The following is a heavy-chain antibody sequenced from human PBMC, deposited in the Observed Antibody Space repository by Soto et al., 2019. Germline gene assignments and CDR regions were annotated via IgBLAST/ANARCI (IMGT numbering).Heavy chain of an antibody. CDR2: IFYSGNT. V-gene: IGHV4-59*08. CDR3: ARHAPGGPFDS. Sequence: QVQLQESGPGLVKPSENLSLTCTVSGGSINSYYWSWIRQSPGKGLEWIGYIFYSGNTNYNPSLNSRVTLSVDTSKTQFSLKLTSVTAADTAVYYCARHAPGGPFDSWGQGTLVTVSS. J-gene: IGHJ4*02. CDR1: GGSINSYY.